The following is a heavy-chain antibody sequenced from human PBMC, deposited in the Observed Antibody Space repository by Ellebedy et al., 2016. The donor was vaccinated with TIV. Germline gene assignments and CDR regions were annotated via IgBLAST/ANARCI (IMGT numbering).Heavy chain of an antibody. CDR2: IRSKAYGGTT. D-gene: IGHD3-10*01. V-gene: IGHV3-49*03. Sequence: GGSLRLSXTASGFTFGDYAMSWFRQDPGKGLEWVGFIRSKAYGGTTEYAASVKGRFTISRDDSKSIAYLQMNSLKTEDTAVYYCTRGSWFGELVVYFDYWGQGTLVTVSS. CDR1: GFTFGDYA. J-gene: IGHJ4*02. CDR3: TRGSWFGELVVYFDY.